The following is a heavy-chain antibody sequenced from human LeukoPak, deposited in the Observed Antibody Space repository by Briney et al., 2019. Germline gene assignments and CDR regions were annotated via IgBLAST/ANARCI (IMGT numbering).Heavy chain of an antibody. D-gene: IGHD3-10*01. CDR2: IKQDGSEK. Sequence: GVSLRLSCAASGVTFNSYWMSWVRQDPGKGLEWVANIKQDGSEKYYVDSVKGRFTISRDNAKNSLYLQMNSLRAEDTAVYYCAREDVWFGEWNWFDPWGQGTLVTVSS. J-gene: IGHJ5*02. CDR3: AREDVWFGEWNWFDP. V-gene: IGHV3-7*01. CDR1: GVTFNSYW.